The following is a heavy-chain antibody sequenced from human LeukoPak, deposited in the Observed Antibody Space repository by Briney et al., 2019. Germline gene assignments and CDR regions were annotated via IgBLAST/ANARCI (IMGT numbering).Heavy chain of an antibody. J-gene: IGHJ6*02. CDR3: AKDLDPDIVVVPAAIPSNYYYGMDV. CDR2: ISGSGGST. CDR1: GFSIGNHG. Sequence: GGSLRLSCAVSGFSIGNHGMHWVRQAPGKGLEWVSAISGSGGSTYYADSVKGRFTISRDNSKNTLYLQMNSLRAEDTAVYYCAKDLDPDIVVVPAAIPSNYYYGMDVWGQGTTVTVSS. V-gene: IGHV3-23*01. D-gene: IGHD2-2*02.